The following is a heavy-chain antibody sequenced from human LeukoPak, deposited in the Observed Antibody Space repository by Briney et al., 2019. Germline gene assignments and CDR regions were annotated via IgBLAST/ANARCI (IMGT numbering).Heavy chain of an antibody. Sequence: SVKVSCKASGGTFSSYAISWVRQAPGQGLEWMGGIIPISGTANYAQKFKGRVTITADESTSTAYMELSSLRSEDTAVYYCARGGPSILVVVAAQYDAFDIWGQGTMVTVSS. CDR1: GGTFSSYA. CDR2: IIPISGTA. CDR3: ARGGPSILVVVAAQYDAFDI. D-gene: IGHD2-15*01. V-gene: IGHV1-69*01. J-gene: IGHJ3*02.